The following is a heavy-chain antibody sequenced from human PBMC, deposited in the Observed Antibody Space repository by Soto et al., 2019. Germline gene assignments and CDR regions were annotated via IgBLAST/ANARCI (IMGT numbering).Heavy chain of an antibody. D-gene: IGHD6-19*01. Sequence: EVQLVESGGGLVQPGGSLRLSCAASGFTFSSHWMSWVRLAPGKGLEWVANIKQDGGEKYYVDSVKGRFTISRDNAKNSLDPQMNSLRAEDTAVYYCARESSSGWYYFDYWGQGTLVSVPS. J-gene: IGHJ4*02. CDR1: GFTFSSHW. V-gene: IGHV3-7*03. CDR2: IKQDGGEK. CDR3: ARESSSGWYYFDY.